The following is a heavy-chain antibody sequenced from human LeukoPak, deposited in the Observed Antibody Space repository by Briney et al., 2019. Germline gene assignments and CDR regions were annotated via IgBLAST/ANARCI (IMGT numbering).Heavy chain of an antibody. V-gene: IGHV3-21*01. D-gene: IGHD5-24*01. CDR2: ISSSSSYI. Sequence: KTGGSLRLSCAASGFSFSSNSMNWVRQAPGKGLEWVSSISSSSSYIYYADSVKGRFTISRDNAKNSLYLQMNSLRAEDTAVYYCANNDYLVYWGQGTLVTVSS. J-gene: IGHJ4*02. CDR1: GFSFSSNS. CDR3: ANNDYLVY.